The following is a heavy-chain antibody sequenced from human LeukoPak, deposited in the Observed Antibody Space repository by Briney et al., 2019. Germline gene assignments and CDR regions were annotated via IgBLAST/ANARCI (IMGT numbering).Heavy chain of an antibody. CDR1: GGSISSGDYY. Sequence: SETLSLTCTVSGGSISSGDYYWSWIRQPPGKGLEWIGYIYYSGSTYYNPSLKSRVTISVDTSKNQFSLKLSSVTAADTAVYYCASGLDTAMVTSYWGQGTLVTVSS. V-gene: IGHV4-30-4*01. J-gene: IGHJ4*02. D-gene: IGHD5-18*01. CDR2: IYYSGST. CDR3: ASGLDTAMVTSY.